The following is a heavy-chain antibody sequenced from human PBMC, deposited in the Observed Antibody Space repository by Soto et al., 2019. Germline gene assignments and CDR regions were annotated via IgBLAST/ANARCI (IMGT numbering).Heavy chain of an antibody. D-gene: IGHD3-10*01. J-gene: IGHJ5*02. Sequence: ASETLSLTCAVYGGSFSGYYWSWIRQPPGKGLEWIGEINHSGSTNYNPSLKSRVTISVDTSKNQFSLKLSSVTAADTAVYYCARGEGTMVRGVPFDPWGQGTLVT. CDR2: INHSGST. CDR3: ARGEGTMVRGVPFDP. V-gene: IGHV4-34*01. CDR1: GGSFSGYY.